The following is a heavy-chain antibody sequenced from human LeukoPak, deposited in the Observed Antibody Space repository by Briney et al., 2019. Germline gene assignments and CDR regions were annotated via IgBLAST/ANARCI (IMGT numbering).Heavy chain of an antibody. J-gene: IGHJ3*02. V-gene: IGHV3-21*01. CDR3: ARDPLTMDAFDI. Sequence: GGSLRLSCAASGFTLSSYSMNWVRQAPGKGLEWVSSISSSSSYIYDADSVKGRFTISRDNSKNTLYLQMNSLRVEDTAVYYCARDPLTMDAFDIWGQGTMVTVSS. CDR1: GFTLSSYS. CDR2: ISSSSSYI. D-gene: IGHD5-24*01.